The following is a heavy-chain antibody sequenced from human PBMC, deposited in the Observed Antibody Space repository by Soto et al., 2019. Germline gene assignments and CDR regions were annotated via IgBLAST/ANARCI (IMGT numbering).Heavy chain of an antibody. Sequence: QVQLVQSGAEVKKPGSSVKVSCKASGGTFSSYAISWVRQAPGQGLEWMGGIIPIFGTANYAQKFQGRVTLTADESTSTAYMELSSLRSEDTAVYYCARGRRDGYNWDFDYWGQGTLVTVSS. D-gene: IGHD5-12*01. CDR2: IIPIFGTA. CDR3: ARGRRDGYNWDFDY. V-gene: IGHV1-69*12. CDR1: GGTFSSYA. J-gene: IGHJ4*02.